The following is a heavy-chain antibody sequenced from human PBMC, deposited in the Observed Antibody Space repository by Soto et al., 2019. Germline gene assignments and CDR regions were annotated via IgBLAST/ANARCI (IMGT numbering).Heavy chain of an antibody. D-gene: IGHD3-3*01. CDR2: VYHTGRT. CDR3: ARDFAYFDS. CDR1: GGSFKSGSYS. Sequence: QVQLQESGPGLVKPSETLSLTCTVSGGSFKSGSYSWSWIRQPPGKGLEWIGYVYHTGRTSYNPSRNSRVSISMDTSKSQFSLNLDSVTAADAAVYVCARDFAYFDSWGQGTLVTVSS. J-gene: IGHJ4*02. V-gene: IGHV4-61*01.